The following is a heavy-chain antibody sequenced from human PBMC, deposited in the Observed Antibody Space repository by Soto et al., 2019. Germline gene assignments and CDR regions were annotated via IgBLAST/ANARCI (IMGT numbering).Heavy chain of an antibody. CDR1: GYTFTGYY. CDR3: ARGGGDFWSGRTGSLFDY. D-gene: IGHD3-3*01. J-gene: IGHJ4*02. Sequence: QVQLVQSGAEVKKPGASVKVSCKASGYTFTGYYMHWVRQAPGQGLEWMGWINPNSGGTNYAQKFQGWVTMTRDTSISTAYMELSRLRSDDTAVYYCARGGGDFWSGRTGSLFDYWGQGTLVTVSS. CDR2: INPNSGGT. V-gene: IGHV1-2*04.